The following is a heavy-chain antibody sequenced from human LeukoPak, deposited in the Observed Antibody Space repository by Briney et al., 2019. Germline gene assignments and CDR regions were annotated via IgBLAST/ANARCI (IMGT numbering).Heavy chain of an antibody. CDR3: AKRDENYDFWSGYNPLYSPFDY. D-gene: IGHD3-3*01. Sequence: GGSLRLSCAASGFTFSSYAMSWVRQAPGKGLEWVSAISGSGGSTYYADSVKGRFTISRDNSKNTLYLQMNSLRAEDTAVYYCAKRDENYDFWSGYNPLYSPFDYWGQGTLVIVSS. J-gene: IGHJ4*02. CDR2: ISGSGGST. V-gene: IGHV3-23*01. CDR1: GFTFSSYA.